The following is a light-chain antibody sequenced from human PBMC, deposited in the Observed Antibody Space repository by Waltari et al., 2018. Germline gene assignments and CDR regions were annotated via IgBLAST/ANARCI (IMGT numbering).Light chain of an antibody. V-gene: IGKV1-33*01. CDR1: QDITTS. J-gene: IGKJ2*01. CDR2: DAS. Sequence: DIQLTQSPSSLSAAVGDRVTITCQATQDITTSLSWFQQKPGKAPQLLIYDASSLQAGVPSRFSGTGSGTAFSFTITSLQPEDSATYYCQHYHSLPYTFGRGTKLQFK. CDR3: QHYHSLPYT.